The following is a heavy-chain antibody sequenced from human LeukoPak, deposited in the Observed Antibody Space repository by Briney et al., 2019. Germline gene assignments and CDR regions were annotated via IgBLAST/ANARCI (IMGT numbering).Heavy chain of an antibody. CDR3: ARDSSASRWFKPFHSFAY. CDR2: ISAYNGNT. CDR1: GDTFTSYG. V-gene: IGHV1-18*04. D-gene: IGHD3-10*01. Sequence: ASVKVSCKASGDTFTSYGISWGRQAPGQGLEWMGWISAYNGNTNYAQKLQGRVTMTTDTSTSTAYMELRSLRSDDTAVYYCARDSSASRWFKPFHSFAYWGQGALVTVSS. J-gene: IGHJ4*02.